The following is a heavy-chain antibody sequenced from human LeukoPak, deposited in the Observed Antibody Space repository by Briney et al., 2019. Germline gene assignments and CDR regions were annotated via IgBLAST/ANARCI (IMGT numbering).Heavy chain of an antibody. Sequence: GGPLRLSCAASGFTFSSYVMQGLRQAPGRGLEWVAVIWYDGSNKYYADSVKGRFTISRDNSKNTLYLQINSLRAEDTAVYYCAREPAAVASTSYYFDYWGQGTLVTVS. CDR1: GFTFSSYV. J-gene: IGHJ4*02. V-gene: IGHV3-33*01. CDR2: IWYDGSNK. CDR3: AREPAAVASTSYYFDY. D-gene: IGHD6-19*01.